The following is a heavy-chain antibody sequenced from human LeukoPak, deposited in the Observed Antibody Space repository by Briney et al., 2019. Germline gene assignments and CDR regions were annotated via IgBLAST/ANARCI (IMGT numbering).Heavy chain of an antibody. J-gene: IGHJ4*02. CDR3: ARVRDTYYYDSSGYFPQED. Sequence: ASVKVSCKASGYTFTSYGISWVRQAPGQGLEWMGGISAYNGKTNYAQKLQGRVTITTDTSTSTAYMELRSMRSDDTAVYYCARVRDTYYYDSSGYFPQEDWGQGTLVTVSS. D-gene: IGHD3-22*01. V-gene: IGHV1-18*01. CDR2: ISAYNGKT. CDR1: GYTFTSYG.